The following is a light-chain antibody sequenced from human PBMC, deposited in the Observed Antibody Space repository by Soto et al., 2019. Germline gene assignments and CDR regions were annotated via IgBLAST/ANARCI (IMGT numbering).Light chain of an antibody. Sequence: DIQMTQSPSTLSGAVGDRVTITCRASQTISSWLAWYQQQPGKAPKLLIYKAPTLKRVVPSRFSGSGSWTEFTITIRSLQPADFVTDYCQPYYSYSYAFGQDKKVAL. CDR2: KAP. J-gene: IGKJ1*01. CDR1: QTISSW. CDR3: QPYYSYSYA. V-gene: IGKV1-5*03.